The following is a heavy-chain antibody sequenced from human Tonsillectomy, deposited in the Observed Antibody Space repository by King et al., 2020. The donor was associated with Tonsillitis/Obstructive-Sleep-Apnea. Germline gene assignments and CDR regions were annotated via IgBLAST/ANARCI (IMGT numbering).Heavy chain of an antibody. Sequence: VQLQESGPGLVKPSQTLSLTCTVSGGSISSGGYYWSWIRQHPGEGLEWIGYIYFSGSTYYNPSLKSRVTISVDTSKNQFSLKLSSVTAADTAVYYCARVSPYYYDSSGYYDYWGQGTLGTVSS. D-gene: IGHD3-22*01. J-gene: IGHJ4*02. CDR1: GGSISSGGYY. CDR2: IYFSGST. CDR3: ARVSPYYYDSSGYYDY. V-gene: IGHV4-31*03.